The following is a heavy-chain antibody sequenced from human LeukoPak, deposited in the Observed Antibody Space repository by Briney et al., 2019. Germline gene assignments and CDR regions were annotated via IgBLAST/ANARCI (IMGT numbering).Heavy chain of an antibody. J-gene: IGHJ3*02. CDR2: IIPILGIA. CDR1: GGTFSSYA. D-gene: IGHD6-19*01. V-gene: IGHV1-69*04. Sequence: ASVKVSCKASGGTFSSYAISWVRQAPGQGLEWMGRIIPILGIANYAQKFQGRVTITADKSTSTAYMELSSLGSEDTAVYYCARAGAVAGTYDAFDIWGQGTMVTVSS. CDR3: ARAGAVAGTYDAFDI.